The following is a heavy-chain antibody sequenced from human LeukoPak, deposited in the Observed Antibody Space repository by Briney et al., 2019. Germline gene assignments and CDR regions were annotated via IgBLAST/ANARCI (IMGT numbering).Heavy chain of an antibody. CDR3: ARDIGGYYYGLNY. V-gene: IGHV3-9*01. J-gene: IGHJ4*02. D-gene: IGHD5-18*01. CDR1: GFTFDDYA. Sequence: PGGSLRLSCAASGFTFDDYAMHWVRQAPGKGLEWVSGINWNSGDIGYADSVKGRFTISRDSAKNSLYLQMNSLRAEDTALYYCARDIGGYYYGLNYWGQGTLVTVSS. CDR2: INWNSGDI.